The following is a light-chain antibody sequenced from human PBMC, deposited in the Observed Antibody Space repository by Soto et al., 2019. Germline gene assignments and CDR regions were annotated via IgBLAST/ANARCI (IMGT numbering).Light chain of an antibody. CDR3: QQYDSHPYT. Sequence: DIQMTQSPSSLSASVGDRVTITCRASQSINHWLAWYQQKPGKAPKFLIYDASTLRNGVPSRFSGRGSGTEFTLTISSLQPDDFPTYYCQQYDSHPYTFGQGTK. J-gene: IGKJ2*01. CDR1: QSINHW. V-gene: IGKV1-5*01. CDR2: DAS.